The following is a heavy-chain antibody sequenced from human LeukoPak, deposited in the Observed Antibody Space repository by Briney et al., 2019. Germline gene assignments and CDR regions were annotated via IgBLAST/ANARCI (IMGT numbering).Heavy chain of an antibody. J-gene: IGHJ5*02. CDR1: GFTFSSYA. V-gene: IGHV3-30-3*01. Sequence: PGGSLRLSCAPSGFTFSSYAMHWVRQAPGKGLEWVAVISYDGSNKYYADSVKGRFTISRDNSKNTLYLQMNSLRAEDTAVYYCARDAYTGYTAMAKYNWFDPWGQGTLVTVSS. CDR2: ISYDGSNK. CDR3: ARDAYTGYTAMAKYNWFDP. D-gene: IGHD5-18*01.